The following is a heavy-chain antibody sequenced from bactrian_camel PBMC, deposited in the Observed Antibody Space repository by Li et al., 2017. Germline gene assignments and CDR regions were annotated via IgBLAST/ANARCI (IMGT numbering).Heavy chain of an antibody. D-gene: IGHD1*01. CDR1: RHDYPRYY. CDR2: IDSDGTT. Sequence: HVQLVESGGGSEQAGGSLRLSCVASRHDYPRYYMGWFRQAPGKKREGVAVIDSDGTTTYADSVKGRFTISKDNAKNTLYLLMNSLKPEDTAMYYCVADPWLRTPRFTPGSFGYWGQGTQVTVS. V-gene: IGHV3S53*01. J-gene: IGHJ6*01. CDR3: VADPWLRTPRFTPGSFGY.